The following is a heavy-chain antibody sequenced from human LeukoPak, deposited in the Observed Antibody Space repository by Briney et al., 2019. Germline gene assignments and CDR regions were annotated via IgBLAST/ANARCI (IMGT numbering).Heavy chain of an antibody. CDR3: ARGSYDSSGQFDY. D-gene: IGHD3-22*01. J-gene: IGHJ4*02. CDR1: GFTFSDYV. Sequence: GGSLGLSCAASGFTFSDYVMNWVRQAPGKGLEWVSYISTHGNYIYYADSLKGRFTISRDNAENSLFLQMNSLRAEDTAVYYCARGSYDSSGQFDYWGQGTLVTVSS. V-gene: IGHV3-21*01. CDR2: ISTHGNYI.